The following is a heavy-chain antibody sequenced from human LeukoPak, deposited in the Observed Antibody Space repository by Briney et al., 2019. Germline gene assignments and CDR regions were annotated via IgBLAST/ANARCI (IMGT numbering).Heavy chain of an antibody. V-gene: IGHV1-2*02. D-gene: IGHD3-9*01. CDR1: GYTFTDYY. J-gene: IGHJ4*02. Sequence: ASVKVSCKASGYTFTDYYIHWVRQAPGQGLEWMGWITPNSGGTNYAQKFQGRVTMTRDTSISTAYMELSSLTSDDAAVYYCARGPHGRIYDILTGFDYWGQVTLVTVSS. CDR2: ITPNSGGT. CDR3: ARGPHGRIYDILTGFDY.